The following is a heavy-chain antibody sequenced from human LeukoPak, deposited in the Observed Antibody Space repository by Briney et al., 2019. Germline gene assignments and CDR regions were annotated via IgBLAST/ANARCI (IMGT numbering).Heavy chain of an antibody. D-gene: IGHD1-1*01. CDR1: GFTFSSYW. CDR3: ARDGRTRRTTGTTDWFDP. V-gene: IGHV3-7*01. Sequence: PGGSLRLSCAASGFTFSSYWTSWVRQAPGKGLEWVANIKQDGSEKYYVDSVKGRFTISRDNAKNSLYLQMNSLRAEDTAVYYCARDGRTRRTTGTTDWFDPWGQGTLVTVSS. J-gene: IGHJ5*02. CDR2: IKQDGSEK.